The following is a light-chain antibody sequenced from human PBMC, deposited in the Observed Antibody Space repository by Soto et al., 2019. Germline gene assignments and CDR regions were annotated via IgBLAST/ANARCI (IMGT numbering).Light chain of an antibody. J-gene: IGKJ1*01. Sequence: EIVLTQSPGTLSLSPGERATLSCRASQSISISHLAWYQQKPGQAPRLLIYGASSRATGIPVRFSGSGSETDFALTITRLEPEDVAVYYCQQFGSSPPWTFGPGTKVEI. CDR3: QQFGSSPPWT. CDR2: GAS. CDR1: QSISISH. V-gene: IGKV3-20*01.